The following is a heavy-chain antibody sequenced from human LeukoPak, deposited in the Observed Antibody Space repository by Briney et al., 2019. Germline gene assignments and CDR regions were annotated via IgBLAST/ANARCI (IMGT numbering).Heavy chain of an antibody. V-gene: IGHV4-61*08. CDR2: IYYSGST. CDR1: GGSISSGDYY. Sequence: SETLSLTCTVSGGSISSGDYYWSWIRQPPGKGLEWIGYIYYSGSTNYNPSLKSRVTISVDTSKNQFSLKLSSVTAADTAVYYCARGFSSTSWVFDAFDIWGQGTMVTVSS. D-gene: IGHD6-13*01. J-gene: IGHJ3*02. CDR3: ARGFSSTSWVFDAFDI.